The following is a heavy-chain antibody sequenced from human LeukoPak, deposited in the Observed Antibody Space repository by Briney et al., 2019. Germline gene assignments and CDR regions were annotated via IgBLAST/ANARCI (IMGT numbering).Heavy chain of an antibody. CDR2: ISGNSSTI. CDR1: GFTFSSYN. CDR3: ARDVGYFGSGSYPDYFDY. D-gene: IGHD3-10*01. V-gene: IGHV3-48*04. Sequence: GGSLRLSCAASGFTFSSYNMNWVRQAPGKGLEWVSYISGNSSTIYYADSVKGRFTISRDDAKNSLYLQMNSLRAEDTAVYYCARDVGYFGSGSYPDYFDYWGQGILITVSS. J-gene: IGHJ4*02.